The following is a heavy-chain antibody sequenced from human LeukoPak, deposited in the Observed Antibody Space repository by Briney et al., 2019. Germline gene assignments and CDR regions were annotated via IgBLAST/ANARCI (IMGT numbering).Heavy chain of an antibody. J-gene: IGHJ6*03. CDR2: IQYDGSNE. CDR1: RYTFSSVW. Sequence: GGSLRLFCAASRYTFSSVWMHWVRQAPGKGLEWVAYIQYDGSNEQYADSVKGRFSISRDSSKNILYLQLNSLRAEDTAVYYCAKDRCSNGIGCYYYYMDVWGKGTTVTISS. D-gene: IGHD2-8*01. CDR3: AKDRCSNGIGCYYYYMDV. V-gene: IGHV3-30*02.